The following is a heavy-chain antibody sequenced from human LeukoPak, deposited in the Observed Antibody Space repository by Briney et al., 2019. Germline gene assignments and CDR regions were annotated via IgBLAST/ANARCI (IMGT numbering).Heavy chain of an antibody. D-gene: IGHD3-3*01. CDR1: GFTFSSYW. CDR3: ARNNYDFWSGSHIDY. J-gene: IGHJ4*02. CDR2: IKQDGSEK. Sequence: GGSLRLSCAASGFTFSSYWMSWVRQAPGKGLEWVANIKQDGSEKYYVDSVKGRFTISGDNAKNSLYLQMNSLRAEDTAVYYCARNNYDFWSGSHIDYWGQGTLVTVSS. V-gene: IGHV3-7*01.